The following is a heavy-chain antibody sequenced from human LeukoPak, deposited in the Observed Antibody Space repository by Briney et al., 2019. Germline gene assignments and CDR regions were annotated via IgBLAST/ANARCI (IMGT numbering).Heavy chain of an antibody. CDR1: GYTFTGYY. D-gene: IGHD3-9*01. CDR3: ATSLRYFDWADYFDY. CDR2: INPNSGGT. Sequence: ASVKVSCKASGYTFTGYYMHWVRQAPGQGLEWMGWINPNSGGTNYAQKFQGWVTMTRDTSISTAYMELSRLRSDDTAVYYCATSLRYFDWADYFDYWGQGTLVTVSS. V-gene: IGHV1-2*04. J-gene: IGHJ4*02.